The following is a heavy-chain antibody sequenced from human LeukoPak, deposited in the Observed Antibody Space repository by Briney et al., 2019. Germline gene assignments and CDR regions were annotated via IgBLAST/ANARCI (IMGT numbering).Heavy chain of an antibody. CDR1: GFNIRSSD. J-gene: IGHJ4*02. D-gene: IGHD6-19*01. CDR2: ISGSGETI. Sequence: PGGSLRLSCAASGFNIRSSDMAWVRLTPGKGLEWVSSISGSGETIHNADSVKGRFVISRDNAKHILTLLMNSLGAEVTAVYYRTKVVVSGSGDYFASWGQGTLVTVSS. V-gene: IGHV3-23*01. CDR3: TKVVVSGSGDYFAS.